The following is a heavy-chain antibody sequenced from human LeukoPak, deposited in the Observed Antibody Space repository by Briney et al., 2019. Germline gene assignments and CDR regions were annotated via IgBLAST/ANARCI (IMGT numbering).Heavy chain of an antibody. V-gene: IGHV1-18*01. D-gene: IGHD2-15*01. J-gene: IGHJ4*02. CDR3: ARESRGCSGGSCYSGGDY. Sequence: GASVKVSCKASGYTLTSYGISWVRQAPGQGLEWMGWISAYNGNTNYAQKLQGRVTMTTDTPTSTAYMELRSLRSDDTAVYYCARESRGCSGGSCYSGGDYWGQGTLVTVSS. CDR2: ISAYNGNT. CDR1: GYTLTSYG.